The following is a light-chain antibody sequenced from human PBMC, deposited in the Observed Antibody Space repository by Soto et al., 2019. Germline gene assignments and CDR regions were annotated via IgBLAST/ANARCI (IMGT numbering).Light chain of an antibody. Sequence: QSVLTQPPSASGTPGQRVTISCSGSNSNIGSNTVNWYQQLPGTAPKLLIYSSNQRPSGVPDRFSGSKSGTSASLAISGLQSEDESDYYCASWDDSLSGWVFGGGTKVTVL. CDR3: ASWDDSLSGWV. J-gene: IGLJ3*02. CDR2: SSN. CDR1: NSNIGSNT. V-gene: IGLV1-44*01.